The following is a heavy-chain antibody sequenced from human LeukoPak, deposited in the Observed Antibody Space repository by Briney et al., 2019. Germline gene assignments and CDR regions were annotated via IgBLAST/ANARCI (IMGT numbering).Heavy chain of an antibody. CDR1: GYTFTGYY. Sequence: EASVKVSCKASGYTFTGYYMHWVRQAPGQGLEWMGIINPSTGSTGYAQKFQGRVTMTRDMSTSTVYMELSSLRSEDTAVYYCARDLPPEVATNRYDYWGQGTLITVSS. CDR2: INPSTGST. J-gene: IGHJ4*02. CDR3: ARDLPPEVATNRYDY. V-gene: IGHV1-46*01. D-gene: IGHD5-24*01.